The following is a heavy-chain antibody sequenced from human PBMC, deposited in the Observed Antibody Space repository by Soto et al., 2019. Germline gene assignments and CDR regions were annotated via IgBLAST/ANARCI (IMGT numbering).Heavy chain of an antibody. D-gene: IGHD2-21*02. CDR2: ISGSGGST. V-gene: IGHV3-23*01. CDR1: GFTFSSYA. Sequence: PGGSLRLSCAASGFTFSSYAMSWVRQAPGKGLEWVSAISGSGGSTYYADSVKGRFTISRDNSKNTLYLQMNSLRAEDTAVYYCAKDPELGDPGTDAFDIWGQGTMDTVSS. J-gene: IGHJ3*02. CDR3: AKDPELGDPGTDAFDI.